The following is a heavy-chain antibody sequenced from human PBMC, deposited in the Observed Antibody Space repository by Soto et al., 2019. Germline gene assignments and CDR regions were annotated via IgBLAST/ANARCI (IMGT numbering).Heavy chain of an antibody. J-gene: IGHJ6*02. D-gene: IGHD2-21*02. CDR1: GYSFTSYW. V-gene: IGHV5-51*01. CDR3: ARQRHIVVVTAIEYYYYGMDG. Sequence: PGESLKISCKGSGYSFTSYWIGWVRQMPGKSLEWMGIIYPGDSDTRYSPSFQGQVTISADKSISTAYLQWSSLKASDTAMYYCARQRHIVVVTAIEYYYYGMDGWGQGTTVTFSS. CDR2: IYPGDSDT.